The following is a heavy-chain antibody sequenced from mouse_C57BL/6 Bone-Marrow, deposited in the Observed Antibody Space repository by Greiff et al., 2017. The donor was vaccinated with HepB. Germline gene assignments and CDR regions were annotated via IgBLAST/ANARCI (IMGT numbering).Heavy chain of an antibody. CDR1: GFNIKDYY. J-gene: IGHJ4*01. CDR3: AWTVVGTDYAMDY. Sequence: VQLKESGAELVKPGASVKLSCTASGFNIKDYYMHWVKQRTEQGLEWIGRIDPEDGETKYAPKFQGKATLTADKSSSTAYMQLSSLTSEDSAVYYCAWTVVGTDYAMDYWGQGTSVTVSS. D-gene: IGHD1-1*01. V-gene: IGHV14-2*01. CDR2: IDPEDGET.